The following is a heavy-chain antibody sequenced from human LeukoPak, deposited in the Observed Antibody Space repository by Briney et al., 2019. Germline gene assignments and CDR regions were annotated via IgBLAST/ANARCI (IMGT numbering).Heavy chain of an antibody. CDR2: IWYDGSNK. Sequence: GRSLRLSCAASGFTFSRYDMHWVRQAPGKGLEWVAVIWYDGSNKYYGDSVKGRFTISRDNSKNTLYLQMNSLRAEDTALYYCAKDAVFGDYEWVFDYWGQGTLVTVSS. D-gene: IGHD4-17*01. V-gene: IGHV3-33*06. CDR3: AKDAVFGDYEWVFDY. J-gene: IGHJ4*02. CDR1: GFTFSRYD.